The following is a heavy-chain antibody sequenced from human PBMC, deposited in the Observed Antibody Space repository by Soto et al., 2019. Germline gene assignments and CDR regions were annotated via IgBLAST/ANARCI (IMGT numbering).Heavy chain of an antibody. Sequence: SETLSLTCTVSGGSISSYYWRWIRQPPGKGLEWIGYIYYSGSTNYNPSLKSRVTISVDTSKNQFSLKLSSVTAADTAVYYCARRDYGAYDAFDIWGQGTMVTVSS. V-gene: IGHV4-59*08. CDR1: GGSISSYY. CDR2: IYYSGST. CDR3: ARRDYGAYDAFDI. D-gene: IGHD4-17*01. J-gene: IGHJ3*02.